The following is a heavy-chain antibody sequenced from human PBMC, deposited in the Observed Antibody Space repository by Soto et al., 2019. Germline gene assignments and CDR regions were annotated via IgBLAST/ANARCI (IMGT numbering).Heavy chain of an antibody. J-gene: IGHJ4*02. CDR1: GFTFSDYY. CDR3: ARVGDSSGYYPFDY. D-gene: IGHD3-22*01. V-gene: IGHV3-11*06. CDR2: ISSSSSYT. Sequence: GGSLRLSCAASGFTFSDYYMSWIRQAPGKGLEWVSYISSSSSYTNYADSVKGRFTISRDNAKNSLYLQMNSLRAEDTAVYYCARVGDSSGYYPFDYWGQGTLVTVSS.